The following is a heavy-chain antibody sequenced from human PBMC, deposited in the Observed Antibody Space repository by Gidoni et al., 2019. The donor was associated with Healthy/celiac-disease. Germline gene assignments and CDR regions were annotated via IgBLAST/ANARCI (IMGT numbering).Heavy chain of an antibody. D-gene: IGHD4-17*01. CDR1: GFTFTSSA. V-gene: IGHV1-58*01. CDR3: AAVYGGKEGEDY. Sequence: QMQLVQSGPEVKKPGTSVKVSCQASGFTFTSSAVQWVRQARGQRLEWIGWIVVGSGNTNYAQKFQERVTITRDMSTSTAYMELSSLRSEDTAVYYCAAVYGGKEGEDYWGQGTLVTVSS. CDR2: IVVGSGNT. J-gene: IGHJ4*02.